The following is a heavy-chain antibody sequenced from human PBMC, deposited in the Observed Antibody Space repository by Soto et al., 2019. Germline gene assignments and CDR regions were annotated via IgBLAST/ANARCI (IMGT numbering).Heavy chain of an antibody. D-gene: IGHD2-15*01. J-gene: IGHJ4*02. CDR3: ARDKGRSPLDY. Sequence: GGSLRLSCAASGFTFSSYSLNWVRQAPGKGLEWVSYISSSSSTIYYADSVKGRFTISRDNAKNSLYLQMNSLRAEDTAVYYCARDKGRSPLDYWGQGTLVTVSS. CDR2: ISSSSSTI. CDR1: GFTFSSYS. V-gene: IGHV3-48*01.